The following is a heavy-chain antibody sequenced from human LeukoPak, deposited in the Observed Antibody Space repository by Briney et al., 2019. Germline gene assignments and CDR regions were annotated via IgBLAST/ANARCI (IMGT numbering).Heavy chain of an antibody. CDR3: ARHTRYYDFWSGYLPTELWFDP. CDR2: IHPTGTT. Sequence: PSGTLSLTCAVSGGSISSNNWWSWVRQPPGKGLEWIGEIHPTGTTKYNPSLKGRVTISLDRSKNEFSLRLNSVTAADTAVYYCARHTRYYDFWSGYLPTELWFDPWGQGTLVTVSS. CDR1: GGSISSNNW. V-gene: IGHV4-4*02. J-gene: IGHJ5*02. D-gene: IGHD3-3*01.